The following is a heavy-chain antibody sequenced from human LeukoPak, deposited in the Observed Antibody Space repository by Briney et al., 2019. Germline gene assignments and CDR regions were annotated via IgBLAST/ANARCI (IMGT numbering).Heavy chain of an antibody. Sequence: GESLKISCKGSGYSFTCYWIGWVRQMPGKGLEWLGIIYPGDSDTRYSPSFQGQVTISADKSISTAYLQWSSLKASDTAMYYCARRTTMMDLDYWGQGTLVTVSS. CDR1: GYSFTCYW. CDR3: ARRTTMMDLDY. V-gene: IGHV5-51*01. D-gene: IGHD3-22*01. J-gene: IGHJ4*02. CDR2: IYPGDSDT.